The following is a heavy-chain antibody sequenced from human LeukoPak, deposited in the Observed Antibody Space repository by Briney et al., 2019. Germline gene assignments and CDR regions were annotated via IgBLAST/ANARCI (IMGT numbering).Heavy chain of an antibody. CDR1: GFTFSSHC. V-gene: IGHV3-7*03. CDR2: IKQDGSEK. CDR3: AKGGCRGTCNPLAY. J-gene: IGHJ4*02. Sequence: GGSLRLSCAASGFTFSSHCMNWARQAPGKGLEWVANIKQDGSEKYYVDSVKGRFTISRDNAKNTLYLQMNNLRAEDTAVYYCAKGGCRGTCNPLAYWGQGALVTVSP. D-gene: IGHD2-15*01.